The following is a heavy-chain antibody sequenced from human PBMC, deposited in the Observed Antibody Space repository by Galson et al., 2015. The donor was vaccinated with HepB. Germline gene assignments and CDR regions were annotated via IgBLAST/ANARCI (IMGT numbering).Heavy chain of an antibody. D-gene: IGHD3-10*01. CDR2: IRSKANSYAT. V-gene: IGHV3-73*01. Sequence: SLRLSCAASGFTFSGSAMHWVRQASGEGLEWVGRIRSKANSYATAYAASVKGRFTISRDDSKNTAYLQMNSLKTEDTAVYYCTSPIAGITMVRGVSWGQGTLVTVSS. CDR3: TSPIAGITMVRGVS. J-gene: IGHJ4*02. CDR1: GFTFSGSA.